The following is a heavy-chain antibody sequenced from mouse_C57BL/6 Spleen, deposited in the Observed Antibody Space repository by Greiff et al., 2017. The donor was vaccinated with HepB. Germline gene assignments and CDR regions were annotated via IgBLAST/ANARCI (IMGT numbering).Heavy chain of an antibody. CDR1: GYTFTSYG. Sequence: QVQLQQSGAELARPGASVKLSCKASGYTFTSYGISWVKQRTGQGLEWIGEIYPRSGNTYYNEKFKGKATLTADKSSSTAYMALRSLTSEDSAVYYCATINTAVVDAYYFDYWGQGTTLTVSS. CDR2: IYPRSGNT. V-gene: IGHV1-81*01. CDR3: ATINTAVVDAYYFDY. J-gene: IGHJ2*01. D-gene: IGHD1-1*01.